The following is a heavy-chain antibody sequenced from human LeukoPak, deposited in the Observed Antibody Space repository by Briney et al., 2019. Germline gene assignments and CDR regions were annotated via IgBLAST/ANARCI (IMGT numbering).Heavy chain of an antibody. J-gene: IGHJ4*02. CDR3: AKGGIGHQGVFAY. V-gene: IGHV3-23*01. CDR2: ISGSGGST. D-gene: IGHD2-2*01. CDR1: GFTLSSYA. Sequence: GGSLRLSCAASGFTLSSYAMSWVRQAPGKGLEWVSAISGSGGSTYYADSVKGRFTISRDNSKNTLYLQMNSLRAEDTAVYYCAKGGIGHQGVFAYWGQGTLVTVSS.